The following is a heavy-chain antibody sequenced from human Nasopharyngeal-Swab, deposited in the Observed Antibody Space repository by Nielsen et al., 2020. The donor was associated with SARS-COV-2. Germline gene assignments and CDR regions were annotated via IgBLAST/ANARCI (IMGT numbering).Heavy chain of an antibody. Sequence: SETLSLTCTVSGGSISSGGYYWSWIRQHPGKGLEWIGYIYYSGSTYYNPSLKSRVTISVDTSKNQFSLKLSSVTAADTAVYYCARDRTGYSSFDPWGQGTLVT. CDR2: IYYSGST. CDR1: GGSISSGGYY. J-gene: IGHJ5*02. V-gene: IGHV4-31*03. CDR3: ARDRTGYSSFDP. D-gene: IGHD6-13*01.